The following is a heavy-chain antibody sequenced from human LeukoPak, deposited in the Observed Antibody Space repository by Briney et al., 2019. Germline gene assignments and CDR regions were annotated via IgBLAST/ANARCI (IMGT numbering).Heavy chain of an antibody. D-gene: IGHD4-17*01. Sequence: PGGSLRLSCAASGFTFSSYAMSWVRQAPGKGLEWVSGISGSGGSTYYADSVKGRFTISRDNSKNTAYLQMNSLKTEDTAIYYCTRRLMTTVNDYWGQGTLVTVSS. CDR2: ISGSGGST. J-gene: IGHJ4*02. CDR1: GFTFSSYA. CDR3: TRRLMTTVNDY. V-gene: IGHV3-23*01.